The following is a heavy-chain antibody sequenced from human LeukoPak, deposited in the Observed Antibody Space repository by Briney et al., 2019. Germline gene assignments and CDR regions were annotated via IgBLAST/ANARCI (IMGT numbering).Heavy chain of an antibody. CDR1: GYTFTSYA. J-gene: IGHJ4*02. V-gene: IGHV1-3*01. CDR2: INAGNGNT. Sequence: ASVKVSCKASGYTFTSYAMHWVRQAPGQRLEWMGWINAGNGNTKYSQKFQGRVTITRDTSASTAYMELSSLRSDDTAVYYCALITFGGVIVKDYWGQGTLVTVSS. D-gene: IGHD3-16*02. CDR3: ALITFGGVIVKDY.